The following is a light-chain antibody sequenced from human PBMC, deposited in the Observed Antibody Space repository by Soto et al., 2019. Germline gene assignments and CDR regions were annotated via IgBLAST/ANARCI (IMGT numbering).Light chain of an antibody. Sequence: QSALTQPASVSGSPGQSITISCTGTSSDVGGYNFVSWYQQHPGKVPKLMIYEDSNRPSGVSNRFSGSKSGNTASLTISGLQAEDEADYFCSSHAPSNTLWVFGTGTKLTVL. J-gene: IGLJ1*01. V-gene: IGLV2-14*01. CDR2: EDS. CDR3: SSHAPSNTLWV. CDR1: SSDVGGYNF.